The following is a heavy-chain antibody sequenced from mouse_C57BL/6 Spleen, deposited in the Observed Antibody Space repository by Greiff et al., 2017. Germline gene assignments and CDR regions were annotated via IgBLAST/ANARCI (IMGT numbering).Heavy chain of an antibody. Sequence: VQLQQSGPGLVKPSQSLSLTCSVTGYSITSGYYWNWIRQFPGNKLEWMGYISYDGSNNYNPSLKNRISITRDTSKNQFFLKLNSVTTEDTATYYCARRDYSNSFDYWGQGTTLTVSS. J-gene: IGHJ2*01. CDR3: ARRDYSNSFDY. D-gene: IGHD2-5*01. V-gene: IGHV3-6*01. CDR2: ISYDGSN. CDR1: GYSITSGYY.